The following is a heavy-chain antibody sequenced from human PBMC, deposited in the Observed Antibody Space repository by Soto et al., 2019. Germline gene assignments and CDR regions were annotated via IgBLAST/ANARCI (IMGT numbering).Heavy chain of an antibody. V-gene: IGHV3-21*01. Sequence: GGSLRLSCAASGFTFSSYSMNWVRQAPWKGLEWVSSISSSSSYIYYADSVKGRFTISRDNAKNSLYLQMNSLRAEDTAVYYCARALYYYDSSGYYGSWGQGTLVTVSS. D-gene: IGHD3-22*01. CDR1: GFTFSSYS. J-gene: IGHJ5*02. CDR3: ARALYYYDSSGYYGS. CDR2: ISSSSSYI.